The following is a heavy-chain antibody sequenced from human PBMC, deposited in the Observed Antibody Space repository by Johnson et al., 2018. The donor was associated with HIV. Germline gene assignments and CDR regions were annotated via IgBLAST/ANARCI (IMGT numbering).Heavy chain of an antibody. CDR2: ISSSGTTI. Sequence: QVQLVESGGGLVQPGGSLRLSCAASGFTFRDYYMSWIRQAPGKGLEWVSYISSSGTTIYYADSVKGRFTISRDNAKNSLYLQMNSLTAEDTALYYCASCSDQVLLGGDGFDIWGQGTMVTVSS. CDR3: ASCSDQVLLGGDGFDI. V-gene: IGHV3-11*04. J-gene: IGHJ3*02. CDR1: GFTFRDYY. D-gene: IGHD2-2*01.